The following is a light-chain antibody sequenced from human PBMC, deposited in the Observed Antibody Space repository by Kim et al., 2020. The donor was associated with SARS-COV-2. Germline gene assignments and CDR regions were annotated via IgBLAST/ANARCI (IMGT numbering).Light chain of an antibody. Sequence: SVPPEQTASFTCSGDKLGDKYSCWYHQKPGQSPVLVIYHDSKRPSGIPERFSGSNSGNTATLTISGTQAMDEADYYCQAWDSSTVVFGGGTQLTVL. CDR2: HDS. J-gene: IGLJ2*01. CDR1: KLGDKY. CDR3: QAWDSSTVV. V-gene: IGLV3-1*01.